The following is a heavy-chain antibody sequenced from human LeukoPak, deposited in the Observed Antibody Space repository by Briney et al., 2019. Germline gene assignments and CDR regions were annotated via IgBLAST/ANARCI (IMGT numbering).Heavy chain of an antibody. D-gene: IGHD5-12*01. CDR3: ARGVGGGYDYYY. CDR2: DYHSGHT. Sequence: PSETLSLTCSVSGYSISSGFYWGWIRQPPGKGLQWIGSDYHSGHTYYNPSLKSRVTLLIDTSKNQFSLKLSSVTAADTAVYYCARGVGGGYDYYYWGQGTLVTVSS. J-gene: IGHJ4*02. CDR1: GYSISSGFY. V-gene: IGHV4-38-2*02.